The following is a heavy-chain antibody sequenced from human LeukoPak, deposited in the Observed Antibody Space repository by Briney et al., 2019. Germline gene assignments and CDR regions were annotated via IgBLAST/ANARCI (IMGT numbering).Heavy chain of an antibody. CDR2: IWYDGSNK. CDR1: GFTFSSYG. Sequence: GXXLRLSCAESGFTFSSYGMHWVRQAPGKGLEWVAVIWYDGSNKYYADSVKGRFTISRDNSKNTLYLQMNSLRAEDTAVYYCVRIAWTPAGPFDYWGQGTLVTVSS. V-gene: IGHV3-33*01. CDR3: VRIAWTPAGPFDY. D-gene: IGHD2-21*01. J-gene: IGHJ4*02.